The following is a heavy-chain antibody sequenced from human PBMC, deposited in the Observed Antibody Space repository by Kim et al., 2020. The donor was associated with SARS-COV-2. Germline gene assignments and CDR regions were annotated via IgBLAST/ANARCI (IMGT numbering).Heavy chain of an antibody. CDR1: GFTFSNAG. CDR3: TTGGPSLRYFDWLSHDIDH. J-gene: IGHJ4*02. V-gene: IGHV3-15*01. D-gene: IGHD3-9*01. Sequence: GGSLRLSCAASGFTFSNAGMSWVRQAPGKGLEWVGLIKSNAGGRTTDYAAPVRGRFTISRADSKTTLYLQMNSLKTEDTAVYYCTTGGPSLRYFDWLSHDIDHWGQGTLVTVSS. CDR2: IKSNAGGRTT.